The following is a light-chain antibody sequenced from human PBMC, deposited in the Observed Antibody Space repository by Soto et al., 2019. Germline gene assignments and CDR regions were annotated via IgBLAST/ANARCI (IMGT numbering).Light chain of an antibody. J-gene: IGLJ3*02. CDR2: TTN. Sequence: QTVVTQEPSLTVSPGGTVTLTCASNTGAVTSGNYASWFQQKPGQAPRTLIYTTNNKHSWTPARFSGSLLGDKAALTVSGVQPEDEADYYCLLSYGGAHLVFGGGTKLTVL. CDR1: TGAVTSGNY. V-gene: IGLV7-43*01. CDR3: LLSYGGAHLV.